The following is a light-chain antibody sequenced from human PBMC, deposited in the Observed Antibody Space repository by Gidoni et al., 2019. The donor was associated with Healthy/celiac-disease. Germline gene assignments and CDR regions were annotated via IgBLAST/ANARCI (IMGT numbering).Light chain of an antibody. CDR2: DVS. Sequence: SALTQPAPVSGSPGQSITISCTGTSSDVGGYNYVSWYQQHPGKAPKLMIYDVSNRPSGVSNRFSGSKSGNTASLTISGLQAEDEADYYCSSYTSSSPVVFGGGTKLTVL. CDR1: SSDVGGYNY. J-gene: IGLJ2*01. CDR3: SSYTSSSPVV. V-gene: IGLV2-14*01.